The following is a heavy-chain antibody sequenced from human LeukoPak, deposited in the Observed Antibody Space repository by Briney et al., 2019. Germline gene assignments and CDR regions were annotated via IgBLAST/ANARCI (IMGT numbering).Heavy chain of an antibody. D-gene: IGHD3-22*01. CDR3: TAHYYNTSGSLGPFVI. CDR1: GFTFSSYT. CDR2: ISSGGTYI. V-gene: IGHV3-21*01. J-gene: IGHJ3*02. Sequence: GGSLRLSCAASGFTFSSYTMNWVRQAPGKGLEWVAAISSGGTYIYYADSVKGRFTISRDNAKNSLYLQMDSLRAEDTAVYYGTAHYYNTSGSLGPFVIRGEGAIVTASS.